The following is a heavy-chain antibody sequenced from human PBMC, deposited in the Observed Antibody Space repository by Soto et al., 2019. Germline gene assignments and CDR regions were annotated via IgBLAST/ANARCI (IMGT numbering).Heavy chain of an antibody. CDR3: AKVGLEYSSSFRNWFDP. CDR1: GFTFSSYA. CDR2: ISGSGGST. Sequence: LRLSCAASGFTFSSYAMSWVRQAPGKGLEWVSAISGSGGSTYYADSVKGRFTISRDNSKNTLYLQMNSLRAEDTAVYYCAKVGLEYSSSFRNWFDPWGQGTLVTVSS. V-gene: IGHV3-23*01. J-gene: IGHJ5*02. D-gene: IGHD6-6*01.